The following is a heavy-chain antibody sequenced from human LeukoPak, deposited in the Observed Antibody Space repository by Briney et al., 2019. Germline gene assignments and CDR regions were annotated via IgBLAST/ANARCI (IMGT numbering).Heavy chain of an antibody. CDR1: GYTFTSYA. V-gene: IGHV1-3*01. CDR2: INAGNGNT. Sequence: GASVKVSCKASGYTFTSYAMHWVRQAPGQRLEWMGWINAGNGNTKYSQKFQGRVTITRDTSASTAYMELSSLRSEDTAVHYCAREGEWLVRYYYYYGMDVWGQGTTVTVSS. J-gene: IGHJ6*02. D-gene: IGHD6-19*01. CDR3: AREGEWLVRYYYYYGMDV.